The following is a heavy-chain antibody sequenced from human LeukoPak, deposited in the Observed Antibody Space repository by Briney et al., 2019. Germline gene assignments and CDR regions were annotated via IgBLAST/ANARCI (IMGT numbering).Heavy chain of an antibody. J-gene: IGHJ3*02. V-gene: IGHV3-66*02. CDR2: IYSGGST. CDR3: AREYTAMVTGNDAFDI. CDR1: GFTASSNY. Sequence: GGSLRLSCAASGFTASSNYMSWVRQAPGKGLEWVSVIYSGGSTYYADSVKGRFTISRDNSKNTLYLQMNSLRAEDTAVYYCAREYTAMVTGNDAFDIWGQGTMVTVSS. D-gene: IGHD5-18*01.